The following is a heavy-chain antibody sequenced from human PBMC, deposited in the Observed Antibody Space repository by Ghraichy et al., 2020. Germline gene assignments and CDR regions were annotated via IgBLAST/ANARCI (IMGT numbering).Heavy chain of an antibody. CDR1: GGSISSSSYY. CDR2: IYYSGST. J-gene: IGHJ4*02. Sequence: SETLSLTCTVSGGSISSSSYYWGWIRQPPGKGLEWIGSIYYSGSTYYSPSLKSRVTISVDTSKNQFSLKLSSVTAAHTAVYYCARHRDSPGVIATAGTYFDYWGQGTLVTVSS. CDR3: ARHRDSPGVIATAGTYFDY. V-gene: IGHV4-39*01. D-gene: IGHD6-13*01.